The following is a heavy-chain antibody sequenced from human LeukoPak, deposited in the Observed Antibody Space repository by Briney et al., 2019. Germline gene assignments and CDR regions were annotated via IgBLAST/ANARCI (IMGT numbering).Heavy chain of an antibody. Sequence: GGSLILSCAASGFNFSSYAMGWVRQAPGKGLEWVSSISGSGDNTYYADPVKGRFTIFRDNSKDTLYLQMNSLRAEDTALYYCSKGPIVRFDYWGQGALVTVSS. CDR3: SKGPIVRFDY. CDR1: GFNFSSYA. D-gene: IGHD1-26*01. V-gene: IGHV3-23*01. J-gene: IGHJ4*02. CDR2: ISGSGDNT.